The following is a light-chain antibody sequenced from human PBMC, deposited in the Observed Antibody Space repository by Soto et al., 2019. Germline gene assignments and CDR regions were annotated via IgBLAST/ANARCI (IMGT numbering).Light chain of an antibody. V-gene: IGLV2-14*01. CDR2: EVS. Sequence: QSVLTRPASVSGSPGHSITISCTGTGSDIGGYRYVAWYQQRPGKAPKLVIQEVSNRPSGISDRFSGSKSGNTASLTISGLQADDEADYYCSSYSSSNIYLFGTGTKVTVL. CDR1: GSDIGGYRY. CDR3: SSYSSSNIYL. J-gene: IGLJ1*01.